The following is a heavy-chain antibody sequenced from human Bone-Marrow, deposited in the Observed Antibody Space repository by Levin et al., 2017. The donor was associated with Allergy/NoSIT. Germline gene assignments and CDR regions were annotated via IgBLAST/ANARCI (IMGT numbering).Heavy chain of an antibody. CDR2: IVSDGSTT. CDR3: VRDGPGVRSFHY. J-gene: IGHJ4*02. CDR1: GFTFSALW. Sequence: SCAASGFTFSALWMHWVRQVPGKGLVWVSHIVSDGSTTAYADSVKGRFTISRDNAKNMLYLQMNSLRAEDTAVYYCVRDGPGVRSFHYWGQGTLVTVSS. D-gene: IGHD3-10*01. V-gene: IGHV3-74*01.